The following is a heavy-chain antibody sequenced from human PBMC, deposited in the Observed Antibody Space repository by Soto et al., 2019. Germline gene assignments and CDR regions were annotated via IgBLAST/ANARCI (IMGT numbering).Heavy chain of an antibody. CDR3: ATVHIAAAGTPYAFDI. D-gene: IGHD6-13*01. V-gene: IGHV4-39*01. J-gene: IGHJ3*02. CDR1: GGSISSSSYY. Sequence: QLQLQESGPGLVKPSETLSLTCTVSGGSISSSSYYWGWIRQPPGKGLEWIGSIYYSGSTYYNPSHKSRVTISVDTSKNQFSLKLSSVTAADTAVYYCATVHIAAAGTPYAFDIWGQGTMVTVSS. CDR2: IYYSGST.